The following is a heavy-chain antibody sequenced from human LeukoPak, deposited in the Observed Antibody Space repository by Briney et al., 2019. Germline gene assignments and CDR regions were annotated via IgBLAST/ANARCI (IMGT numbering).Heavy chain of an antibody. J-gene: IGHJ3*02. D-gene: IGHD3-3*01. CDR3: ARTLYDFWSGYYWGAFDI. CDR2: INPSGGST. V-gene: IGHV1-46*01. CDR1: GYTLTSYY. Sequence: ASVKVSCKASGYTLTSYYMHWVRQAPGQGLEWMGIINPSGGSTSYAQKFQGRVTMTRDTSTSTVYMELSSLRSEDTAVYYCARTLYDFWSGYYWGAFDIWGQGTMVTVSS.